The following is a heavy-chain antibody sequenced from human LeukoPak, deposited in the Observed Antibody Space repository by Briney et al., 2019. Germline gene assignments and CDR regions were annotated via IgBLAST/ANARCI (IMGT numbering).Heavy chain of an antibody. Sequence: GGSLRLSCAASGFTFSIYSMNWVRQAPGKGLEWLSYISSTSTTIYEADSVKGRFTISRDNAKNSLYLQVNSLRAEDTAVYYCARDNYDFWSGYNFDYWGQGTLVTVSS. CDR2: ISSTSTTI. D-gene: IGHD3-3*01. CDR1: GFTFSIYS. J-gene: IGHJ4*02. CDR3: ARDNYDFWSGYNFDY. V-gene: IGHV3-48*04.